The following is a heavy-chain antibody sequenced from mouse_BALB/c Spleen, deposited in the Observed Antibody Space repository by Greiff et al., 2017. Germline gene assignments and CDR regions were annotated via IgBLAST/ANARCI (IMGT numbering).Heavy chain of an antibody. D-gene: IGHD2-14*01. CDR1: GYTFTDYN. CDR3: ARGHYRYDDGRGYAMDY. J-gene: IGHJ4*01. Sequence: EVQLQESGPELVKPGASVKIPCKASGYTFTDYNMDWVKQSHGKSLEWIGDINPNNGGTIYNQKFKGKATLTVDKSSSTAYMELRSLTSEDTAVYYCARGHYRYDDGRGYAMDYWGQGTSVTVSS. V-gene: IGHV1-18*01. CDR2: INPNNGGT.